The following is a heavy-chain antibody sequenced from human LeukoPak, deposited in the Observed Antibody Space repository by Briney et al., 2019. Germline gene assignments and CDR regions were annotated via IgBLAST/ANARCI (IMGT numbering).Heavy chain of an antibody. CDR1: GFTLNTFA. V-gene: IGHV3-30-3*01. Sequence: PGRSLRLSCAASGFTLNTFAMHWVRQAPGRGLEWVAVISYDSSNYYYADSVKGRFTISRDNSRNSLYLQMNSLRVEDTAVYYCTSANELLWFGELLTEPIDAFDIWGQGTMVTVSS. J-gene: IGHJ3*02. CDR2: ISYDSSNY. D-gene: IGHD3-10*01. CDR3: TSANELLWFGELLTEPIDAFDI.